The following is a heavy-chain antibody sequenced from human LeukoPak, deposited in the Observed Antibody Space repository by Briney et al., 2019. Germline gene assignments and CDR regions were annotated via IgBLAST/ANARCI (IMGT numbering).Heavy chain of an antibody. V-gene: IGHV3-23*01. CDR2: IRISDGNT. Sequence: GGSLRLSCATSGFTFSTSAMTWVRQAPGKGLEWVSSIRISDGNTYYADSVKGRFTISRDNSKNTLYLQMNSLRAEDTAVYYCAKSSYYDSSGYYREYYFDYWGQGTLVTVSS. J-gene: IGHJ4*02. D-gene: IGHD3-22*01. CDR3: AKSSYYDSSGYYREYYFDY. CDR1: GFTFSTSA.